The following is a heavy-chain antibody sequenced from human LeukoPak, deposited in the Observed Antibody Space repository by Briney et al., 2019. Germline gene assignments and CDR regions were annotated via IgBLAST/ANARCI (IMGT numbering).Heavy chain of an antibody. Sequence: GRSLRLSCAASGFTFSTYAMHWVRQAPGKGLEWVAVISYDGSNKYYADSVKGRFTISRDNSKNTLYLQMNSLRAEDTAVYYCARDYYDSSGYPSFDPWGQGTQVTVSS. D-gene: IGHD3-22*01. CDR3: ARDYYDSSGYPSFDP. V-gene: IGHV3-30*03. J-gene: IGHJ5*02. CDR2: ISYDGSNK. CDR1: GFTFSTYA.